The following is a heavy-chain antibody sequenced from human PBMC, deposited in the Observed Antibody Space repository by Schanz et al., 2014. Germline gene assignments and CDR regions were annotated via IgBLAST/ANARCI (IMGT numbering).Heavy chain of an antibody. V-gene: IGHV4-34*01. J-gene: IGHJ4*02. CDR3: ARARGSNRGPRKYYFDY. CDR1: GGSFSGYY. Sequence: QVQLQQWGAGLLKPSETLSLTCAVYGGSFSGYYWSWIRQPPGKGLGWIGQINHSGSTNYNPSLKSRVTISVDTSNNHFSLRVRSVTAADTAVYYCARARGSNRGPRKYYFDYWGQGTLVTVSS. CDR2: INHSGST.